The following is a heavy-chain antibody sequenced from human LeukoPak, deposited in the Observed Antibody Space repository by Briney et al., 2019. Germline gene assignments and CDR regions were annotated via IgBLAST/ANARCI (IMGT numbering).Heavy chain of an antibody. CDR3: AISIVRGVLPPPRFDY. D-gene: IGHD3-10*01. V-gene: IGHV5-51*01. J-gene: IGHJ4*02. Sequence: GESLESSFKASAYSFTSYCIGWLRQMPGKGLEWMGFIYTGDSDTKYSPSFQGQMPISADNTISTDYLQRSSLKASDPAIYYCAISIVRGVLPPPRFDYWGQATMATVSS. CDR2: IYTGDSDT. CDR1: AYSFTSYC.